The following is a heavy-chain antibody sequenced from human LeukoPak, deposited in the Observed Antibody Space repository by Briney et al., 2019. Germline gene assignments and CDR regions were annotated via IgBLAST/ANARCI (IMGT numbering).Heavy chain of an antibody. J-gene: IGHJ1*01. Sequence: SETLSLTCTVSGGSMSGYFWSWIRQPPGKGLEWIGYIYYSGSTNYNPSLKSRVTISVDTSENQFSLKLSSVTAADTAVYYCARSITSSWYGDFQHWGQGTLVTVSS. CDR2: IYYSGST. CDR1: GGSMSGYF. V-gene: IGHV4-59*01. CDR3: ARSITSSWYGDFQH. D-gene: IGHD6-13*01.